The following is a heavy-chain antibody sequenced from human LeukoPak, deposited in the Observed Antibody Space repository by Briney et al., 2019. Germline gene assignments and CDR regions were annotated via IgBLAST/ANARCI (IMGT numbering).Heavy chain of an antibody. CDR1: GFTSSSYA. CDR2: ISYDGSNK. CDR3: ARDSNIVPSVGPYYYYGMDV. D-gene: IGHD2/OR15-2a*01. Sequence: GGSLRLSCAASGFTSSSYAMHWVRQAPGKGLEWVAVISYDGSNKYYADSVKGRFTISRDNSKNTLYLQMNSLRAEDTAVYHCARDSNIVPSVGPYYYYGMDVWGQGTTVTVSS. J-gene: IGHJ6*02. V-gene: IGHV3-30-3*01.